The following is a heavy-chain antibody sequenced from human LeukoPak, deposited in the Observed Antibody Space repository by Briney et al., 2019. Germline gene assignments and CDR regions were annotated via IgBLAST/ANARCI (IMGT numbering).Heavy chain of an antibody. V-gene: IGHV4-34*01. Sequence: PSETLSLTCAVYGGSFSGYYWSWIRQPPGKGLEWIGEINHSGSTNYNPSLKSRVTISVDTSKNQFSLKLSSVTAADTAAYYCAGDIATGYYIDHWGQGTLVTVSS. J-gene: IGHJ4*02. CDR2: INHSGST. D-gene: IGHD3-9*01. CDR1: GGSFSGYY. CDR3: AGDIATGYYIDH.